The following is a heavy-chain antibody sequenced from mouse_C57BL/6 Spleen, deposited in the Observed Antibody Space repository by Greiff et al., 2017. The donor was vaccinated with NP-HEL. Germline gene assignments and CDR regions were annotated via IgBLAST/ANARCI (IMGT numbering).Heavy chain of an antibody. Sequence: DVQLVESGGGLVKPGGSLKLSCAASGFTFSDYGMHWVRQAPEKGLEWVAYISSGSSTIYYADTVKGRFTISRDNAKNTRFLQMTSLRSEDTAMYYCATVVATAGDYWGQGTSVTVSS. J-gene: IGHJ4*01. V-gene: IGHV5-17*01. CDR1: GFTFSDYG. D-gene: IGHD1-1*01. CDR3: ATVVATAGDY. CDR2: ISSGSSTI.